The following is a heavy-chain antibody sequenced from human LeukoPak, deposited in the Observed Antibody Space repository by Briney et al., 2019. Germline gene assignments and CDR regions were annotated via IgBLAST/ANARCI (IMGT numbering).Heavy chain of an antibody. CDR1: GFTFDDYG. V-gene: IGHV3-20*01. Sequence: PGGSLRLSCAASGFTFDDYGMSWVRQAPGKGLEWVSGINWDGGSTGYAGSVKGRFTISRDNAKNSLYLQMNSLRAEDTALYHCARVRGGWYCFDYWGQGTLVTVSS. D-gene: IGHD6-19*01. CDR3: ARVRGGWYCFDY. J-gene: IGHJ4*02. CDR2: INWDGGST.